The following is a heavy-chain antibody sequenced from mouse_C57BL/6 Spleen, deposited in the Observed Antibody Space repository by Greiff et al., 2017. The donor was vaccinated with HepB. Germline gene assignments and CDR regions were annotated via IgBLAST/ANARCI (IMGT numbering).Heavy chain of an antibody. D-gene: IGHD6-1*01. CDR2: ISDGGSYT. J-gene: IGHJ2*01. Sequence: EVKLVESGGGLVKPGGSLKLSCAASGFTFSSYAMSWVRQTPEKRLEWVATISDGGSYTYYPDNVKGRFTISRDNAKNNLYLQMSHLKSQDTAMYYCAREGHDYWGQGTTLTVSS. CDR1: GFTFSSYA. V-gene: IGHV5-4*01. CDR3: AREGHDY.